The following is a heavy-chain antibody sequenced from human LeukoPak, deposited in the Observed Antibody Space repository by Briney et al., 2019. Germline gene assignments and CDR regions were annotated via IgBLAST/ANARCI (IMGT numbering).Heavy chain of an antibody. Sequence: GGSLRLSCAASGFTFSTYWMSWVRQAPGKGLEWVANIKQDGSEKFYVDSVKGRFTFSRDNAENSLYLQMNSLRAEDTAVYYCAAYYFDSSGYRPVDYWGQGTLVTVSS. V-gene: IGHV3-7*01. CDR2: IKQDGSEK. CDR1: GFTFSTYW. J-gene: IGHJ4*02. CDR3: AAYYFDSSGYRPVDY. D-gene: IGHD3-22*01.